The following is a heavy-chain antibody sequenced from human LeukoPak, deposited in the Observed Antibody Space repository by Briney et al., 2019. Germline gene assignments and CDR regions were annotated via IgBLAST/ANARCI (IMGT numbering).Heavy chain of an antibody. CDR3: AKLAGIRGWYVYYFDY. V-gene: IGHV3-23*01. Sequence: GGSLRLSCAASGFTFGTHAMTWVRQAPGKGLEWVSGMSGSGDTTYYADSVKGRFTISRDNSKNTLFLQMNSLRAEDTAVYYCAKLAGIRGWYVYYFDYWGQGTLVTVSS. J-gene: IGHJ4*02. CDR2: MSGSGDTT. CDR1: GFTFGTHA. D-gene: IGHD6-19*01.